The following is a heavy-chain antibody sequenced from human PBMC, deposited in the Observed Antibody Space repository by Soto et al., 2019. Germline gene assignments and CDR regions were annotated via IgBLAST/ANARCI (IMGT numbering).Heavy chain of an antibody. J-gene: IGHJ6*02. V-gene: IGHV3-23*01. D-gene: IGHD1-26*01. Sequence: PGGSLRLSCVASQFSFSSYVMYWVRQAPGQGLEWVSALNPSGTITYYADSVKGRFTISRDNSKNTLYLQMNSLRAEDTAVYYCAKTRRWDYYYGMDVWGQGTTVTVSS. CDR2: LNPSGTIT. CDR3: AKTRRWDYYYGMDV. CDR1: QFSFSSYV.